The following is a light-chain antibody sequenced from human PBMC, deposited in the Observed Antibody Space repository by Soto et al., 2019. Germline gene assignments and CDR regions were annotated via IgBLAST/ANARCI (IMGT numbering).Light chain of an antibody. CDR2: GNS. CDR1: SSNIRAGYE. V-gene: IGLV1-40*01. CDR3: QSYDNSLSGIV. J-gene: IGLJ2*01. Sequence: QPVLTQPPSVSGAPGQRVTISCTGSSSNIRAGYEVHWYQQLPRTAPRLLIYGNSNRPSGVPDRFSGSKSGTSASLAITGLQAEDEADYYCQSYDNSLSGIVFGGGTKLTVL.